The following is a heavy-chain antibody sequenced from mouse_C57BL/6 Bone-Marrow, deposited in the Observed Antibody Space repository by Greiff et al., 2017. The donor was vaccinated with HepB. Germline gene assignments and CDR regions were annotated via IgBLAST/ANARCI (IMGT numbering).Heavy chain of an antibody. CDR2: ISDGGSYT. D-gene: IGHD1-1*01. J-gene: IGHJ3*02. V-gene: IGHV5-4*01. CDR3: ARGDYG. CDR1: GFTFSSYA. Sequence: EVQRVESGGGLVKPGGSLKLSCAASGFTFSSYAMSWVRQTPEKRLEWVATISDGGSYTYYPDNVKGRFTISRDNAKNNLYLQMSHLKSEDTAMYYCARGDYGWGQGTLVTVSA.